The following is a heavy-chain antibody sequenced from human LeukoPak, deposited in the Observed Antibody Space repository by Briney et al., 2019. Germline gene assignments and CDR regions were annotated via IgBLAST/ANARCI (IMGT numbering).Heavy chain of an antibody. CDR3: AKDRSVHYYDSSGYYYGDF. J-gene: IGHJ4*02. D-gene: IGHD3-22*01. CDR2: ISGSGGST. V-gene: IGHV3-23*01. CDR1: GFPFSSYA. Sequence: GGSLRLSCAASGFPFSSYAMSWVRQAPGKGLGWVSAISGSGGSTYYADSVKGRFTISRDNSKNTLYLQMNSLRAEDTAVYYCAKDRSVHYYDSSGYYYGDFWGQGTLVTVSS.